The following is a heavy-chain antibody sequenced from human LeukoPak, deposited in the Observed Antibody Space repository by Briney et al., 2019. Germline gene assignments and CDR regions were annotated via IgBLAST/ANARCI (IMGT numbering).Heavy chain of an antibody. D-gene: IGHD1-26*01. J-gene: IGHJ3*02. CDR2: IKQDGSEK. Sequence: GGSLRLSCAASGFTFSSYWKSWVRQAPGKGLEWVANIKQDGSEKYYVDSVKGRFTISRDNAKDSLYLQMNSLRAEDTAVYYCARGVGATETDAFDIWGQGTMVTVSS. V-gene: IGHV3-7*01. CDR1: GFTFSSYW. CDR3: ARGVGATETDAFDI.